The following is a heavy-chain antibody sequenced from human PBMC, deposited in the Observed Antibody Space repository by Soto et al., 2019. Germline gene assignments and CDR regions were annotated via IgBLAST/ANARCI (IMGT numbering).Heavy chain of an antibody. Sequence: QVQLQQWGAGLLKPSETLSLTCAVYGGSFSGYYWNWIRQPPGKGLEWIGEIDHSGYTNYNPSLKGRVTLSVDTSKNQFSLRLTSVTAADTAVYYCARVRDWFDPWGQGTLVTVSS. J-gene: IGHJ5*02. D-gene: IGHD3-3*01. CDR2: IDHSGYT. V-gene: IGHV4-34*01. CDR3: ARVRDWFDP. CDR1: GGSFSGYY.